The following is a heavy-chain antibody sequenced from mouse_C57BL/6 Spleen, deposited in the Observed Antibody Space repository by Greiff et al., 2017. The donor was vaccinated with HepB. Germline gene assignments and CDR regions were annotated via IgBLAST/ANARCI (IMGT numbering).Heavy chain of an antibody. CDR3: ARWGYYGSYYFDY. Sequence: QVQLQQPGTELVKPGASVKLSCKASGYTFTSYWMHWVKQRPGQGLEWIGNINPSNGGTNYNEKFKTKATLTVDKSSSTASMQLSSLTSEDSAVYYCARWGYYGSYYFDYWGQGTTLTVSS. J-gene: IGHJ2*01. CDR2: INPSNGGT. D-gene: IGHD1-1*01. CDR1: GYTFTSYW. V-gene: IGHV1-53*01.